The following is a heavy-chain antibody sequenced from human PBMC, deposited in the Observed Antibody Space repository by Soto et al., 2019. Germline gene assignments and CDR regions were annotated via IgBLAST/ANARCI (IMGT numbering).Heavy chain of an antibody. J-gene: IGHJ5*02. V-gene: IGHV5-51*04. CDR3: ARSSGWYDRGFDP. D-gene: IGHD6-19*01. CDR2: IYPGDSDT. CDR1: GYSFTSYW. Sequence: GESLKISCKGSGYSFTSYWIGWVRQMPGKGLEWMGIIYPGDSDTRYSPSFQGQVTISADKPISTAYLQWSSLKASDTAMYYCARSSGWYDRGFDPWGQGTLVTVYS.